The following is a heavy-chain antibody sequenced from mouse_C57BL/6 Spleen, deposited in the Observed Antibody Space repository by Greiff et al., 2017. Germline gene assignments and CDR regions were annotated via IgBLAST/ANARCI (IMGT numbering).Heavy chain of an antibody. V-gene: IGHV8-12*01. CDR1: GFSLSTSGMG. D-gene: IGHD2-2*01. CDR2: LYWDDDK. CDR3: ARREDYGYGIYARNY. J-gene: IGHJ4*01. Sequence: QVTLKVSGPGILQSSQTLSLTCSFSGFSLSTSGMGLGWLRPPSGKGLEWLAHLYWDDDKRYNPSLKRRLTISKDTSRNQVFLKVTSVDTADTATYYWARREDYGYGIYARNYWGQGTSVTVSS.